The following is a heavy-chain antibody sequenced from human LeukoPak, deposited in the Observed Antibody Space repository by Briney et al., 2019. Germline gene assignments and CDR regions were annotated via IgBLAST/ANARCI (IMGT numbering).Heavy chain of an antibody. Sequence: ASVKVSCKVSGYTLTELSMHWVRQAPGKGLEWMGGFDPEDGETIYAQKFQGRVTMTEDTSTDTAYMELSSLRSEDTAVYYCATKDALRGAPYYFDYWGQGTLVTVSS. D-gene: IGHD3-10*01. CDR2: FDPEDGET. J-gene: IGHJ4*02. CDR1: GYTLTELS. V-gene: IGHV1-24*01. CDR3: ATKDALRGAPYYFDY.